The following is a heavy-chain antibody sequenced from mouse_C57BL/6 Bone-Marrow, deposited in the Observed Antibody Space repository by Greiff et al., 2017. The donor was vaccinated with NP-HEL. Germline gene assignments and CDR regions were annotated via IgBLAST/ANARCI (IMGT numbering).Heavy chain of an antibody. J-gene: IGHJ1*03. D-gene: IGHD1-1*01. CDR3: ARNHYYGLYWYFDV. V-gene: IGHV1-22*01. CDR2: INPNNGGT. CDR1: GYTFTDYN. Sequence: VQLQQSGPELVKPGASVKMSCKASGYTFTDYNMHWVKQSHGKSLEWIGYINPNNGGTSYNQKFKGKATLTVNKSSSTAYMELRSLTSEDSAVYYCARNHYYGLYWYFDVWGTGTTVTVSS.